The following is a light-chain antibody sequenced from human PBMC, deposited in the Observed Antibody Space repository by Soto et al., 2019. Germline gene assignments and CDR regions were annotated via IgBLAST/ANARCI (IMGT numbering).Light chain of an antibody. CDR3: SSYTINTLCV. CDR2: EVS. V-gene: IGLV2-14*01. J-gene: IGLJ1*01. CDR1: SSDVSGYNY. Sequence: QSVLTQPASVSGSPGQSITISCTGTSSDVSGYNYVSWYQQHPGKAPKLMIYEVSNRPSGVSIRFSGSNSGNTASLTISGLQAEDEADYYCSSYTINTLCVFGTGTKLTVL.